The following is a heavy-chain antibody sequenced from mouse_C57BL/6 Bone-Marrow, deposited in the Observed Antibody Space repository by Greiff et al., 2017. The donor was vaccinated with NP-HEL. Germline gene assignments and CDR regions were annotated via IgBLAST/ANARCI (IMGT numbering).Heavy chain of an antibody. D-gene: IGHD4-1*02. V-gene: IGHV3-1*01. CDR1: GYSITSGYD. J-gene: IGHJ2*01. CDR2: ISYSGST. CDR3: ARVQLGYFDY. Sequence: EVMLVESGPGMVKPSQSLSLTCTVTGYSITSGYDWHWIRHFPGNKLEWMGYISYSGSTNYNPSLKSRISITHDTSKNHFFLKLNSVTTEDTATYYCARVQLGYFDYWGQGTTLTVSS.